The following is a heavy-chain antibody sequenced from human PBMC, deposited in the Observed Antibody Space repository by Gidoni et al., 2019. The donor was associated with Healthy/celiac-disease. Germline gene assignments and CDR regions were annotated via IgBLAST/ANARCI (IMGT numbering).Heavy chain of an antibody. CDR3: ARAYSGYDFNYYYMDV. Sequence: EVQLVESGGGLVQPGGSLRLSCASSGFTFSSYWMHWGRQAPGKGLVWVSRINSDGSSTSYADSVKGRFTISRDNAKNTLYLQMNSLRAEDTAVYYCARAYSGYDFNYYYMDVWGKGTTVTVSS. CDR2: INSDGSST. V-gene: IGHV3-74*01. CDR1: GFTFSSYW. D-gene: IGHD5-12*01. J-gene: IGHJ6*03.